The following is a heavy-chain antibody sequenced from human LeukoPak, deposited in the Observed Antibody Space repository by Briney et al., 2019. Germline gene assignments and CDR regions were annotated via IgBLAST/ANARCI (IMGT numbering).Heavy chain of an antibody. CDR3: ARDSCTSCYHFDY. J-gene: IGHJ4*02. V-gene: IGHV3-7*01. D-gene: IGHD2-2*01. Sequence: PGGSLRLSCAASGFTFSSYWMSWVRQAPGKGLEWVANIKQDGSEKYYVDSVKGRFTISRDNAKNSLYLQMNSLRAEDTAVYYCARDSCTSCYHFDYWGQGTLVTVSS. CDR2: IKQDGSEK. CDR1: GFTFSSYW.